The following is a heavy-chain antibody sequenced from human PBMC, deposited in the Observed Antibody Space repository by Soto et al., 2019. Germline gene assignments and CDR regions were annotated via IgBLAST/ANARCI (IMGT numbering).Heavy chain of an antibody. D-gene: IGHD3-10*01. CDR1: GITFSSSA. Sequence: EVQLLESGGGLVQPGGSLRLSCAASGITFSSSAMSWVRQAPGKGLEWVSDISVSGGSTYYADSVKGRFTISRDNSKNTLDLQMNSRRSEDTAVYYCANSAMVRGGGWFDPWGQGTLVTVSS. J-gene: IGHJ5*02. CDR2: ISVSGGST. CDR3: ANSAMVRGGGWFDP. V-gene: IGHV3-23*01.